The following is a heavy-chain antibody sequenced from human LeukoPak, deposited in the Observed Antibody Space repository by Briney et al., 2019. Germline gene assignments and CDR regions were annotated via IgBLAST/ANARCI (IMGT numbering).Heavy chain of an antibody. CDR2: IYSGGST. J-gene: IGHJ4*02. CDR3: ASAPPYYDFWSGQPYYFDY. V-gene: IGHV3-53*01. D-gene: IGHD3-3*01. Sequence: PGGSLRLSCAASGFTVSSNYMSWVRQAPGKGLEWVSVIYSGGSTYYADSVKGRFTISRDNSKNTLYLQMNSLRAEDTAVYYCASAPPYYDFWSGQPYYFDYWGQGTLVTVSS. CDR1: GFTVSSNY.